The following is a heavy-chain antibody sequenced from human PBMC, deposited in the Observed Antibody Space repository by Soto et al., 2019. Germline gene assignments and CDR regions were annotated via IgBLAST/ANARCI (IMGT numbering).Heavy chain of an antibody. J-gene: IGHJ3*02. CDR1: GGTFSSYT. CDR2: IIPILGIA. V-gene: IGHV1-69*02. Sequence: QVQLVQSGAEVKKPGSSVKVSCKASGGTFSSYTISWVRQAPGQGLEWMGRIIPILGIANYAQKFQGRVTITADKSTSTAYMELSSLRSEDTAVYYCARNYDSQEAFDIWGQGTMVTVSS. D-gene: IGHD3-3*01. CDR3: ARNYDSQEAFDI.